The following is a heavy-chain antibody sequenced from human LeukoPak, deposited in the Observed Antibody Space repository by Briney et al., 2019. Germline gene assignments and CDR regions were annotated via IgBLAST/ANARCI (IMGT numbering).Heavy chain of an antibody. J-gene: IGHJ4*02. Sequence: ASVKVSCKASAYTFTGYYMHWVRQAPGQGLEWMGWINPNSGGTNYAQKFQGRVTMTRDTSISTAYMELSRLRSDDTAVYYCARETGYYDSSGYYDYWGQGTLVTVSS. CDR1: AYTFTGYY. CDR2: INPNSGGT. D-gene: IGHD3-22*01. CDR3: ARETGYYDSSGYYDY. V-gene: IGHV1-2*02.